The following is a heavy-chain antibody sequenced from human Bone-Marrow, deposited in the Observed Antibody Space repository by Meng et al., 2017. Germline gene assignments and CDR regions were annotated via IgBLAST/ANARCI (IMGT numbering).Heavy chain of an antibody. J-gene: IGHJ4*02. V-gene: IGHV3-23*01. D-gene: IGHD6-19*01. CDR3: AKQYSGGWYGVLDYFDY. Sequence: GESLKISCAASGFTFSSYAMSWVRQAPGRGLEWVSAISGSGGSTYYADSVKGRFTISRDNSKNTLYLQMNSLRAEDTAVYYCAKQYSGGWYGVLDYFDYWGQGTLVTVSS. CDR2: ISGSGGST. CDR1: GFTFSSYA.